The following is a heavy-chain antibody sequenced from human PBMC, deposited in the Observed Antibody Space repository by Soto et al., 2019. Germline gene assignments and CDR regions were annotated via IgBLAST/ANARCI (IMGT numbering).Heavy chain of an antibody. CDR3: ASTTVVAATFDF. CDR1: GFALRSYN. J-gene: IGHJ5*01. V-gene: IGHV3-21*01. CDR2: ISSGSSNI. D-gene: IGHD2-15*01. Sequence: GGSLRLSCAASGFALRSYNMNWVRQAPGKGLEWVASISSGSSNIYYADSVKGRFTISRDNAKNSLFLQMDSLRAEDSAVYYCASTTVVAATFDFWGQGTLVTVSS.